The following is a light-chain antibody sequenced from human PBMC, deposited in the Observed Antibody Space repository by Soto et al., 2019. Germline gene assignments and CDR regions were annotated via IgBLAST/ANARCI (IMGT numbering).Light chain of an antibody. CDR1: QSISSF. V-gene: IGKV1-5*01. CDR2: DAS. J-gene: IGKJ2*01. Sequence: DIQMTQSPSTLSASVGDRVTITCRASQSISSFLAWYQQQPGKAPKLLIYDASTLESGVPSRFSGSGSGTEFTHTISSLQPDDFATYYCQQYDSYSPYTFGQGTKLEFK. CDR3: QQYDSYSPYT.